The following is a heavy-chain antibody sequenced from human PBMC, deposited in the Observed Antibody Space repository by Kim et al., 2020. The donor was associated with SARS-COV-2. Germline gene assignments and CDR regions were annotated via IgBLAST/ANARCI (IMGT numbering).Heavy chain of an antibody. Sequence: GGSLRLSCAASGFTFSSYGMHWVRQAPGKGLEWVAVISYDGSNKYYADSVKGRFTISRDNSKNTLYLQMNSLRAEDTAVYYCAKDQADYDSSGYYYGGHYFDSWGKGTLVPVSP. CDR1: GFTFSSYG. CDR2: ISYDGSNK. D-gene: IGHD3-22*01. J-gene: IGHJ4*02. V-gene: IGHV3-30*18. CDR3: AKDQADYDSSGYYYGGHYFDS.